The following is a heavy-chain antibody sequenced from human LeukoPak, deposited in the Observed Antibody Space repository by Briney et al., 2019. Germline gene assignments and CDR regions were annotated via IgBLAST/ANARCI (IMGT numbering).Heavy chain of an antibody. V-gene: IGHV1-69*05. Sequence: GASVKVSCKASGGTFSSYAISWVRQAPGQGLEWMGGIIPIFGTANYAQKFQGRVTMTRDMSTSTVYMELSSLRSEDTAVYYCARDRRAYFNWFDPWGQGTLVTVSS. J-gene: IGHJ5*02. D-gene: IGHD2-21*01. CDR2: IIPIFGTA. CDR1: GGTFSSYA. CDR3: ARDRRAYFNWFDP.